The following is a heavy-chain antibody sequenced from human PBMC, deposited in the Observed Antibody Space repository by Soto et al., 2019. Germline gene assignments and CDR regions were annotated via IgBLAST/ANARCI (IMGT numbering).Heavy chain of an antibody. CDR2: IDPSDSYT. D-gene: IGHD2-2*01. Sequence: GESLKISCKGSGYSFTSYWISWVRQMPGKGLEWMGRIDPSDSYTNYSPSFQGHVTISADKSISTAYLQWSSLKASDTAMYYCAILRLGYCSSTSCTQLGYSYGPFDYWGQGTPVTVSS. CDR3: AILRLGYCSSTSCTQLGYSYGPFDY. V-gene: IGHV5-10-1*01. J-gene: IGHJ4*02. CDR1: GYSFTSYW.